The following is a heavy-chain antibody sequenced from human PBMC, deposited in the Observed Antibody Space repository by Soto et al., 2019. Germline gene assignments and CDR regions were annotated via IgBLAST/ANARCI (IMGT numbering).Heavy chain of an antibody. CDR3: ERRRAGNPDDWFDP. CDR2: IYPFYSET. D-gene: IGHD6-13*01. CDR1: GYSFSNYW. V-gene: IGHV5-51*01. J-gene: IGHJ5*02. Sequence: GESLKISCKGSGYSFSNYWIFWVRQMPVKGLECMGIIYPFYSETKYSPSFQGHVTISSYNSINTSYLQWISLKASDTAMYYFERRRAGNPDDWFDPWGQGTLVTVSS.